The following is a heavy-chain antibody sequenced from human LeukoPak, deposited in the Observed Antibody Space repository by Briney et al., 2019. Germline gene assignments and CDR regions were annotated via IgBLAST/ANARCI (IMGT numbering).Heavy chain of an antibody. V-gene: IGHV4-39*01. CDR3: ARHPPRDGSAFDY. Sequence: SETLSLTCTVSGGSISSCSYYWGWLRQPPGKGLEWFASMYYSGTTFYSPSLKSRVTISVDTSKNQLSLKLGSVTAADTAVYYCARHPPRDGSAFDYWGQGTLVTVSS. CDR1: GGSISSCSYY. J-gene: IGHJ4*02. CDR2: MYYSGTT.